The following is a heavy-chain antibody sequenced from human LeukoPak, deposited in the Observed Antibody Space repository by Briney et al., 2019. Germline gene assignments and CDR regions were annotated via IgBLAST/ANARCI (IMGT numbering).Heavy chain of an antibody. CDR1: GYTFSKYA. Sequence: ASVKVSCKASGYTFSKYAIHWVRQAPGQRLEWMGWINAGNGNTRYSQKFQGGVTITRDTSASTAYMELSSLRSEDTAVYYCARSILVVPAASHYNYGVDVWGQGTTVTVSS. V-gene: IGHV1-3*01. D-gene: IGHD2-2*01. J-gene: IGHJ6*02. CDR2: INAGNGNT. CDR3: ARSILVVPAASHYNYGVDV.